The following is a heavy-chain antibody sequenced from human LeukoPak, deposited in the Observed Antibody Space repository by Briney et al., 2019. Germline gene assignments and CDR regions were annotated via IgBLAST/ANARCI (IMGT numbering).Heavy chain of an antibody. CDR2: IYHSGST. Sequence: SETLSLTCAVSGGSISSSNWWSWVRQPPGKGLEWIGEIYHSGSTNYNPSLKSRVTISVDKPKNQFSLKLSSVTAADTAVYYCARATPPLLVPGGYYFDYWGQGTLVTVSS. D-gene: IGHD6-13*01. CDR3: ARATPPLLVPGGYYFDY. J-gene: IGHJ4*02. CDR1: GGSISSSNW. V-gene: IGHV4-4*02.